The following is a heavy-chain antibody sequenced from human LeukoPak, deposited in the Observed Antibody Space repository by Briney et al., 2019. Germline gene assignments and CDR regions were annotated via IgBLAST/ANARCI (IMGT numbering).Heavy chain of an antibody. V-gene: IGHV3-21*01. D-gene: IGHD3-22*01. Sequence: PGGSLRLSCAASGFTFSSYSMNWVRQAPGKGLEWVSSISSSSSYIYYADSVKGRFTISRDNAKNSLYLQMNSLRAEDTAVYYCARDYPYDSSGNDLRHPSSWGQGTLVTVSS. CDR3: ARDYPYDSSGNDLRHPSS. CDR2: ISSSSSYI. CDR1: GFTFSSYS. J-gene: IGHJ4*02.